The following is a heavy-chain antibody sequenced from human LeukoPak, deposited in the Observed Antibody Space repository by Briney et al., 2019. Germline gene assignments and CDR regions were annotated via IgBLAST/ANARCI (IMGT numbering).Heavy chain of an antibody. Sequence: ASVKVSCKASGGTFSSYAISWVRQAPGQGPEWMGGIIPIFGTANYAQKFQGRVTITADESTSTAYMELSSLRSEDTAVYYCARESDMVGNFFDYWGQGTLVTVSS. CDR3: ARESDMVGNFFDY. J-gene: IGHJ4*02. V-gene: IGHV1-69*13. CDR1: GGTFSSYA. CDR2: IIPIFGTA. D-gene: IGHD5-12*01.